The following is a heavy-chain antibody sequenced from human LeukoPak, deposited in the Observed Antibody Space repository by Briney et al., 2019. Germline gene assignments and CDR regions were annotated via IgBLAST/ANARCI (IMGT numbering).Heavy chain of an antibody. CDR2: IYYSGST. D-gene: IGHD4-17*01. Sequence: PSETLSLTCTVSGGSISSSSYYWGWIRQPPGKGLEWIGSIYYSGSTYYNPSLKSRVTISVDTSKNQFSLKLSSVTAADTAVYYCARAGYGDFLRAFDIWGQGTMVTVSS. J-gene: IGHJ3*02. V-gene: IGHV4-39*01. CDR1: GGSISSSSYY. CDR3: ARAGYGDFLRAFDI.